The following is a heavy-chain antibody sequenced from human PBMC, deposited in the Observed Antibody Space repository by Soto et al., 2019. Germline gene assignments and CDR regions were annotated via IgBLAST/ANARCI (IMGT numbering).Heavy chain of an antibody. J-gene: IGHJ6*02. Sequence: SVKVSCKASGGTFSSYTISWVRQAPGQGLEWMGRIIPILGIANYAQKFQGRVTITADKSTSTAYMELSSLRSEDTAVYYCARELSTAMRGKINYYYYGMDVWG. CDR1: GGTFSSYT. D-gene: IGHD5-18*01. CDR2: IIPILGIA. V-gene: IGHV1-69*02. CDR3: ARELSTAMRGKINYYYYGMDV.